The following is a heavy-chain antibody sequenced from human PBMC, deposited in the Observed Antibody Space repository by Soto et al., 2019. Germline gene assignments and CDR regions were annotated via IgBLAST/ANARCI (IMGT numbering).Heavy chain of an antibody. J-gene: IGHJ6*03. CDR2: ISWNSGSI. Sequence: GGSLRLSCAASGFTFDDYAMHWVRQAPGKGLEWVSVISWNSGSIGYADSVKGRFTISRDNAKNSLYLQMNSLRAEDTALYYCAKAGRSPGYYYYMDVWGKGTTVTVSS. CDR3: AKAGRSPGYYYYMDV. CDR1: GFTFDDYA. V-gene: IGHV3-9*01.